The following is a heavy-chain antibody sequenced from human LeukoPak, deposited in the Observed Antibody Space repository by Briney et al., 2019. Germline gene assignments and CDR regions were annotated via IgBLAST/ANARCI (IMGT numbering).Heavy chain of an antibody. CDR3: ARRSAVAGQYYYFDY. J-gene: IGHJ4*02. D-gene: IGHD6-19*01. Sequence: PSETLSLTCTVSGGSISSSSYYWGWIRQPPGKGLEWIGSIYYSGSTYYNPSLKSRVTISVDTSKNQFSLKLSSVTAADTAVYYCARRSAVAGQYYYFDYWGQGTLVTVSS. CDR2: IYYSGST. V-gene: IGHV4-39*01. CDR1: GGSISSSSYY.